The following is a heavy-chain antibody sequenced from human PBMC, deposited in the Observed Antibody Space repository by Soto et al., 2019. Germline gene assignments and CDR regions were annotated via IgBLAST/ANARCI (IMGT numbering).Heavy chain of an antibody. V-gene: IGHV3-30*18. CDR3: AKDMRWLQLTPTFDY. Sequence: QVQLVESGGGVVQPGRSLRLSCAASGFTFSSYGMHWVRQAPGKGLEWVAVISYDGSNKYYADSVKGQFTISRDNSKNTLYLQMNSLKAEDTAVYYCAKDMRWLQLTPTFDYWGQGTLVTVSS. J-gene: IGHJ4*02. CDR1: GFTFSSYG. D-gene: IGHD5-12*01. CDR2: ISYDGSNK.